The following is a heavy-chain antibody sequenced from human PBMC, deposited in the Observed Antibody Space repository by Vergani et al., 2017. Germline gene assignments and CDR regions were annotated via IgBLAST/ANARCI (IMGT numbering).Heavy chain of an antibody. CDR2: IRPYTGHT. Sequence: QVQLVQSGAELKKPGASVSVSCKGSSHTFQTYGISWVRQAPGKGLEWMAWIRPYTGHTIYAQKFQDRVTMTADTSTNTAYIELRSLRSDDTALYFCARVAPSNSEVTPTAFDVWGQGTMVTVSS. CDR3: ARVAPSNSEVTPTAFDV. J-gene: IGHJ3*01. V-gene: IGHV1-18*01. D-gene: IGHD1-1*01. CDR1: SHTFQTYG.